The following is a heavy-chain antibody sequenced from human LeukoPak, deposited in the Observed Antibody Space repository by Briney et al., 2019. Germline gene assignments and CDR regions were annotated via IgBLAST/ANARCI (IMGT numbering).Heavy chain of an antibody. CDR1: GFTVSSNY. CDR3: ARTTRGTVLDY. J-gene: IGHJ4*02. CDR2: ICSGGST. V-gene: IGHV3-53*01. Sequence: GGSLRLSCAASGFTVSSNYMSWVRQAPGKGLEWVSIICSGGSTYYADSVKGRFTISRDNSKNTLYLQMNSLRAEDTAVYYCARTTRGTVLDYWGQGTLVTVSS. D-gene: IGHD3-10*01.